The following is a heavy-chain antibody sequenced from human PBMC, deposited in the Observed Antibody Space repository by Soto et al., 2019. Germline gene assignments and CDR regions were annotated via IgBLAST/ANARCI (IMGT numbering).Heavy chain of an antibody. CDR3: AKDLIVAEAWFDP. Sequence: GGPLRLSCAASGFTFTRCAMTWVRQAPGKGLEWVSLISGTGGNTYYADSVKGRFTISRDNSKNTPYLQMNSLRAEDTAVYYCAKDLIVAEAWFDPWGQGTLVTVSS. CDR1: GFTFTRCA. J-gene: IGHJ5*02. CDR2: ISGTGGNT. V-gene: IGHV3-23*01. D-gene: IGHD6-13*01.